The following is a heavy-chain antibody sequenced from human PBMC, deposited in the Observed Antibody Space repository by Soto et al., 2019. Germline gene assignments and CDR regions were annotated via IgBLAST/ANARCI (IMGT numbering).Heavy chain of an antibody. V-gene: IGHV3-48*03. Sequence: EVQLVESGGGLVQPGGSLRLSCAASGFTFTNYGMNWARQAPGMGLEWVAHIDSRAATISYAESVRGRFTISRDDAKHSLFLQMSSLRAEDTAIYYCARDSDGVEDFDYWCLGTLVTVSS. J-gene: IGHJ4*02. CDR1: GFTFTNYG. CDR2: IDSRAATI. D-gene: IGHD2-8*01. CDR3: ARDSDGVEDFDY.